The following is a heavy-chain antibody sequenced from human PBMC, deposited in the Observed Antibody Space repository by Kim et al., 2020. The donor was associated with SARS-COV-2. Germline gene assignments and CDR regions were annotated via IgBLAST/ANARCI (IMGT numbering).Heavy chain of an antibody. CDR1: GFTFSSYA. Sequence: GGSLRLSCAASGFTFSSYAMHWVRQAPGKGLEWVAVISYDGSNKYYADPVKGRFTISRDNSKNTLYLQMNSLTAEDTAVYYCARLAAAGTSVDYWGQGNL. V-gene: IGHV3-30-3*01. CDR3: ARLAAAGTSVDY. CDR2: ISYDGSNK. J-gene: IGHJ4*02. D-gene: IGHD6-13*01.